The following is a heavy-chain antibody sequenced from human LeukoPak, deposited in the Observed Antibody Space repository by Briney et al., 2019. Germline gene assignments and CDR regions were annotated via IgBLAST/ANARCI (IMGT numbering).Heavy chain of an antibody. CDR1: GYTFTGYY. V-gene: IGHV1-2*02. Sequence: ASVKVSCKASGYTFTGYYMHWVRQAPGQGLEWMGWINPNSGGTNYAQKFQGRVTMTRDTSISTAYMELSRLRSDDTAVYYCARLVPAAINAFDIWGQGTMVTVSS. CDR3: ARLVPAAINAFDI. J-gene: IGHJ3*02. D-gene: IGHD2-2*01. CDR2: INPNSGGT.